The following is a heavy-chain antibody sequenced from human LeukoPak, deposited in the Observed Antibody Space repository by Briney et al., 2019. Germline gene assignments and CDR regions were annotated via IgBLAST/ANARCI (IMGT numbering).Heavy chain of an antibody. CDR3: ARVGSLATRSAGHYYFDL. J-gene: IGHJ2*01. CDR1: GVTVSSNY. V-gene: IGHV3-53*01. CDR2: SDKGDAT. Sequence: GGPLRLSCAASGVTVSSNYMSWVRRAPGKGLEWFSTVSDKGDATAHADSVKGRLTISRDNAKNTLSLLMNILRAEATAVYYCARVGSLATRSAGHYYFDLWGRGTLVTVSS. D-gene: IGHD3-10*01.